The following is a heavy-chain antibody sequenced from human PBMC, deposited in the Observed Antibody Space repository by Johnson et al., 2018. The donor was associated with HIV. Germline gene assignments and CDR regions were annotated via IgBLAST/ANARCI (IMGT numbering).Heavy chain of an antibody. CDR3: AKDWARIAAAQFDI. CDR2: LTWNSGRK. J-gene: IGHJ3*02. CDR1: GFSFDDYA. V-gene: IGHV3-9*01. Sequence: VQLVESGGRLVQPGRSLRLSCAASGFSFDDYAMHWVRQVPGKGLEWVAGLTWNSGRKGYADSGKGRFTISRDNAKNSLYLQMNSLKPEDKALYYCAKDWARIAAAQFDIWGQGTMVTVSS. D-gene: IGHD6-13*01.